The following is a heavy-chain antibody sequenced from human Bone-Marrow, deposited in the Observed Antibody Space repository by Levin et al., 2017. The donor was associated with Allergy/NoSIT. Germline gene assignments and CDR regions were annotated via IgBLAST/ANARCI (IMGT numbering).Heavy chain of an antibody. D-gene: IGHD4-17*01. J-gene: IGHJ3*01. CDR3: ARSNYGDYDVDVFDV. CDR2: VSTRGGT. CDR1: GGSISDFY. Sequence: SETLSLTCTVSGGSISDFYWNWIRQTPGKGLEWIAYVSTRGGTRYNPSLESRLFISQDTSKKQIYLTLFSVTAADTAVYYCARSNYGDYDVDVFDVWGQGTLVTVSS. V-gene: IGHV4-59*13.